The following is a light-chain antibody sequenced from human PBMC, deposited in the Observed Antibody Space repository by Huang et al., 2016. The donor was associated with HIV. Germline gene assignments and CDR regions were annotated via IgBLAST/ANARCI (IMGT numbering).Light chain of an antibody. V-gene: IGKV1-33*01. CDR3: QQYDNLPSLT. CDR2: DAS. J-gene: IGKJ4*01. CDR1: QDISNY. Sequence: DIQMTQSPSSLSASVGARVTITCQASQDISNYLNWYQQKPGKAPKLLIYDASNLETGVPSRCSGSGSGTEFTVTISSLQPEDIATYYCQQYDNLPSLTFGGGTKVEIK.